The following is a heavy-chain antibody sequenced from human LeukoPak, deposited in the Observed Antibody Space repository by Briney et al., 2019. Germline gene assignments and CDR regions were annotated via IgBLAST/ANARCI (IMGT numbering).Heavy chain of an antibody. D-gene: IGHD1-26*01. J-gene: IGHJ3*01. V-gene: IGHV3-15*01. Sequence: GGSLRLSCAASGFSFSSYWMSWVRQAPGKGPEWVGRIKSKTDGETTDYAAPVKDRFTVSRDDSKDTLYLQMSSLKAEDTAIYYCTTNAGSYGIDVWGQGTMVTVSS. CDR1: GFSFSSYW. CDR3: TTNAGSYGIDV. CDR2: IKSKTDGETT.